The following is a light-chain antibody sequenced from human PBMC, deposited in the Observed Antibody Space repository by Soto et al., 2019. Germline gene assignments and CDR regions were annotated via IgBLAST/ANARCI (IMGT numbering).Light chain of an antibody. V-gene: IGLV2-23*01. CDR1: RSDVGGYNL. CDR3: CSYTDSSTSVV. CDR2: EGS. Sequence: QSALTQPASVSGSPGQSITISCTGTRSDVGGYNLVSWYQHHPGKAPKLMIYEGSKRPSGVSNRFSGSKSGNTASLTISGLQAEDAADYYCCSYTDSSTSVVFGGGTKLTVL. J-gene: IGLJ2*01.